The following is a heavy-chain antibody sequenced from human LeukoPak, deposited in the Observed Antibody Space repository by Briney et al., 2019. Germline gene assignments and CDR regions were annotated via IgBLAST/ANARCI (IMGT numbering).Heavy chain of an antibody. CDR3: ASGRTDIVVVPATLRNYYFDY. CDR1: GYTFTGYY. V-gene: IGHV1-69*06. CDR2: IMPISGTA. J-gene: IGHJ4*02. D-gene: IGHD2-2*01. Sequence: SVKVSCKASGYTFTGYYIHWVRQAPGQGLEWMGGIMPISGTANYAQKFQGRVTITADKPTNTAYMELSSLRSEDTAVYYCASGRTDIVVVPATLRNYYFDYWGQGTLVTVSS.